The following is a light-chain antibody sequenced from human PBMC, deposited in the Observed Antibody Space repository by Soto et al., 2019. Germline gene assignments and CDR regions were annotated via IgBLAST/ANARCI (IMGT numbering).Light chain of an antibody. CDR2: GAS. CDR1: QSISSH. V-gene: IGKV3-15*01. CDR3: QQYGSTPIT. J-gene: IGKJ5*01. Sequence: EIVMPPSPATLSVSPGESATLSCRASQSISSHLAWYQQKPGQAPRLFIFGASTRATGIPARFSGSGSGTEFTLTISRLEPEDFAVYYCQQYGSTPITFGQGTRLEL.